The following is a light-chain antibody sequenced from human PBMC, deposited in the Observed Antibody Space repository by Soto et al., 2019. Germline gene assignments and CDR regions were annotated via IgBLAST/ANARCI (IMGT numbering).Light chain of an antibody. CDR1: SSDVGGYNY. CDR2: EVS. V-gene: IGLV2-14*01. CDR3: HSYKSKAPGV. Sequence: QSALTQPASVSGSPGQSITISCTGTSSDVGGYNYVSWYQQHPGKAPKLIIYEVSNRPSGVSNRFSGSKSGNTASLTISGLQAEDEADYYCHSYKSKAPGVFGTGTKVTVL. J-gene: IGLJ1*01.